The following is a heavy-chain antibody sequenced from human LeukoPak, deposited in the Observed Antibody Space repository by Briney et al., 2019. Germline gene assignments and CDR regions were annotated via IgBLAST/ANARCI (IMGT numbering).Heavy chain of an antibody. CDR2: ISPDGGAT. D-gene: IGHD6-6*01. V-gene: IGHV3-74*01. CDR1: GFTFSRYW. Sequence: PGGSLRLSCAASGFTFSRYWPHWVRQAPGKGLVWVTRISPDGGATGHADSLKGRFTISRDNAKNTLYLQMNSLSDEDTAVYYCAKGTQDSSIGIDYWGQGILVTVSS. CDR3: AKGTQDSSIGIDY. J-gene: IGHJ4*02.